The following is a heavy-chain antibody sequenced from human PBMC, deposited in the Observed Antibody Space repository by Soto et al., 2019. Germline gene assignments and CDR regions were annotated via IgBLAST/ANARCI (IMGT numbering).Heavy chain of an antibody. V-gene: IGHV5-51*01. J-gene: IGHJ3*02. Sequence: ASLKMSFKGSAYSFTSYWRGWVRQMAGKGLYWMGIIYPCDSYTRYSPSFQVQVTISADKSISTAYLQWSSLKASDTAMYYCARAYGGAPTGGADAFDIWGQVTMVSVSS. CDR2: IYPCDSYT. CDR3: ARAYGGAPTGGADAFDI. CDR1: AYSFTSYW. D-gene: IGHD3-16*01.